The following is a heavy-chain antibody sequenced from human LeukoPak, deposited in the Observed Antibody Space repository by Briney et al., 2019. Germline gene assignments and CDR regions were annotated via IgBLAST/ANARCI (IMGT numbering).Heavy chain of an antibody. V-gene: IGHV1-69*05. CDR2: IIPIFGTA. CDR1: GGTFSSYA. CDR3: ARAGYPGIAAAVNY. Sequence: GASVKVSRKASGGTFSSYAISWVRQAPGQGLEWMGGIIPIFGTANYAQKFQGRATITTDESTSTAYMELSSLRSEDTAVYYCARAGYPGIAAAVNYWGQGTLVTVSS. D-gene: IGHD6-13*01. J-gene: IGHJ4*02.